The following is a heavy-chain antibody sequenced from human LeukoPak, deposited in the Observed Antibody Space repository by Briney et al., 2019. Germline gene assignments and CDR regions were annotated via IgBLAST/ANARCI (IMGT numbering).Heavy chain of an antibody. V-gene: IGHV1-8*01. J-gene: IGHJ5*02. Sequence: ASVKVSCKASGYTFTSYDINWVRQATGQGLEWIGWMNPNSGNTGYAQKFQGRVTMTRNTSISTAYMELSSLRSEDTAVYYCARALCGGDCYSGWFDPWGQGTLVTVSS. D-gene: IGHD2-21*02. CDR3: ARALCGGDCYSGWFDP. CDR1: GYTFTSYD. CDR2: MNPNSGNT.